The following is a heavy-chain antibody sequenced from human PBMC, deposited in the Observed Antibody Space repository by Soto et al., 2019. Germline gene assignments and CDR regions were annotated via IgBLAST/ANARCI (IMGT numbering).Heavy chain of an antibody. CDR2: ISWNSGTM. D-gene: IGHD2-2*01. Sequence: EVQLVESGGGLVQPGRSLRLSCAASGFSFDAYAMHWVRQAPGKGLELVSGISWNSGTMGYGDSVRGRFTISRDNSKNSLYLQMNSLRAEDTALYYCAKGFCSSARCLTYSYMDVWGKGTTVTVSS. J-gene: IGHJ6*03. CDR3: AKGFCSSARCLTYSYMDV. V-gene: IGHV3-9*01. CDR1: GFSFDAYA.